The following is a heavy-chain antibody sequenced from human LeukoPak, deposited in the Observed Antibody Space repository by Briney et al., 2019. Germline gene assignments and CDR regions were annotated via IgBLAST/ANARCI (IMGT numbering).Heavy chain of an antibody. V-gene: IGHV4-39*07. CDR3: AMGSGYYTQFDY. J-gene: IGHJ4*02. Sequence: SETLSLTCTVSGGSISSSSYYWSWIRQPPGKGLEWIGMLYYSGSVYYNLSLQSRVSISVDMSKNQFSLKLRSLTAADTAVYYCAMGSGYYTQFDYWGQGTLVTVSS. CDR2: LYYSGSV. CDR1: GGSISSSSYY. D-gene: IGHD3-3*01.